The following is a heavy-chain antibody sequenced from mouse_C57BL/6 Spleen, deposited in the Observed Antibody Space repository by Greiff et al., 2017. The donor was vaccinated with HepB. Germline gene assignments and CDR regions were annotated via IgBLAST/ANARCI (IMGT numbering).Heavy chain of an antibody. D-gene: IGHD2-4*01. V-gene: IGHV2-6-1*01. CDR2: IWSDGST. CDR1: GFSLTSYG. Sequence: VKLQESGPGLVAPSQSLSITCTVSGFSLTSYGVHWVRQPPGKGLEWLVVIWSDGSTTYNSALKSRLSISKDNSKSQVFLKMNSLQTDDTAMYYCARQVYYDYDGYYAMDYWGQGTSVTVSS. J-gene: IGHJ4*01. CDR3: ARQVYYDYDGYYAMDY.